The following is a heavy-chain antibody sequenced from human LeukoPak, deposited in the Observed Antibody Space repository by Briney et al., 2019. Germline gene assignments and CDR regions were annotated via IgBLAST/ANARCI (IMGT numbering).Heavy chain of an antibody. J-gene: IGHJ4*02. Sequence: TSETLSLTCAVYGGSFSGYYWSWIRQPPGKGLEWIGEINHSGSTNYNPSLKSRVTISVDTSKNQFSLKLSSVTAADTAVYYCASGSYAIDYWGQGTLVTVSS. V-gene: IGHV4-34*01. D-gene: IGHD1-26*01. CDR2: INHSGST. CDR1: GGSFSGYY. CDR3: ASGSYAIDY.